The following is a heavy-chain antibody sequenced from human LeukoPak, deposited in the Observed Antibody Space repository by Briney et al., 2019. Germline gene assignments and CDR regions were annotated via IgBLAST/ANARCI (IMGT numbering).Heavy chain of an antibody. Sequence: SETLSLNCTVSGGSISSSSYSWGWIRQPRGKGLEWIGSIYYSGSTYYNPSLKSRVTISVDTSKNQFSLKLSSVTAADTAVYYCARQKAAFLDYWGQGTLVTVSS. D-gene: IGHD2-15*01. J-gene: IGHJ4*02. V-gene: IGHV4-39*01. CDR3: ARQKAAFLDY. CDR2: IYYSGST. CDR1: GGSISSSSYS.